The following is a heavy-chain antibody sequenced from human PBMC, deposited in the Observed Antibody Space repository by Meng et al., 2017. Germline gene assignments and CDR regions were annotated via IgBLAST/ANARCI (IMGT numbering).Heavy chain of an antibody. CDR2: ILYDGSNK. CDR1: GFTFSSYG. Sequence: GGSLRLSCAASGFTFSSYGRHWVRQAPGKGLEWVAVILYDGSNKYYADSVKGRFTIPRDNSKNTLYLQMNSLRAEDTAVYYCARELWFGKPFDIWGQGTMVTVSS. CDR3: ARELWFGKPFDI. V-gene: IGHV3-33*01. D-gene: IGHD3-10*01. J-gene: IGHJ3*02.